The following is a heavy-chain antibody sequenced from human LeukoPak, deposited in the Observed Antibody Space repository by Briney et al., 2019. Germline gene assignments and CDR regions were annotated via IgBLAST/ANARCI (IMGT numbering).Heavy chain of an antibody. V-gene: IGHV4-38-2*02. CDR2: IYYSGST. CDR3: AKSNGYGLVDI. CDR1: GYSITSAYY. D-gene: IGHD3-22*01. J-gene: IGHJ3*02. Sequence: PSETLSLTCTVSGYSITSAYYWGWIRQPPGKGLEWIGYIYYSGSTYYNPSLKSRVTISLDTSRNQFSLKLNSVTAADTAVYYCAKSNGYGLVDIWGQGTMVTVSS.